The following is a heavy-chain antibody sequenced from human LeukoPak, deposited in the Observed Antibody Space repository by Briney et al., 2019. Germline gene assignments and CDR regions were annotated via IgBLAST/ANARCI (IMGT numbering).Heavy chain of an antibody. CDR3: GRDWAAAATEDWFDP. Sequence: GGSLRLSCAASGFTFSSYGMHWVRQAPGKGLEWVAVIWYDGSNKYYADSVKGRFTISRDNSKNTLYLQMNSLRAEDTAVYYCGRDWAAAATEDWFDPWGQGTLVTVSS. J-gene: IGHJ5*02. V-gene: IGHV3-33*01. CDR2: IWYDGSNK. D-gene: IGHD6-13*01. CDR1: GFTFSSYG.